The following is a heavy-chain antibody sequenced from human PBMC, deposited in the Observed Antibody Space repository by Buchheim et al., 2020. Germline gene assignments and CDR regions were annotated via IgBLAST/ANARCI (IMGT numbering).Heavy chain of an antibody. CDR2: ISNSAATI. CDR3: ASPTGWYRGFDY. V-gene: IGHV3-48*03. CDR1: GFTFSNHD. J-gene: IGHJ4*02. D-gene: IGHD6-19*01. Sequence: EVQLVESGGNLVQPGGSLRLSCAASGFTFSNHDMHWVRQAPGKGLEWISYISNSAATIHYADSVKGRFTISRDNAKNSLYLQMYSLGAEDTAVYYCASPTGWYRGFDYWGQGTL.